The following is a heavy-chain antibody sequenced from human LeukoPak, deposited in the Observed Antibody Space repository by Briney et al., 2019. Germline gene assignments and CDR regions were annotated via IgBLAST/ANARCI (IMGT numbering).Heavy chain of an antibody. V-gene: IGHV4-34*01. CDR2: INHSGST. Sequence: KPSETLSLTCAVYGGSFSGYYWSWIRQPPGKGLEWIGEINHSGSTNYNPSLKSRVTISVDTSKNQFSLKLSSVTAADTAVYYCARGIVRGWFDPWGQGTLVTVSS. CDR3: ARGIVRGWFDP. D-gene: IGHD6-6*01. J-gene: IGHJ5*02. CDR1: GGSFSGYY.